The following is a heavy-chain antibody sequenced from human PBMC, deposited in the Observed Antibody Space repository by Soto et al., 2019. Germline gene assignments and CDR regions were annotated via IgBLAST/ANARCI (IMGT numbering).Heavy chain of an antibody. CDR2: ITGSGGDT. D-gene: IGHD3-9*01. CDR1: GFTFSSYV. J-gene: IGHJ3*02. CDR3: AKALRYFDWSTDAFDI. Sequence: PGGSLRLSCAASGFTFSSYVMSWVRQAPGMGLEWVSAITGSGGDTYSADSMKGRFTTSRDNSKNTLYLQMNSLRAEDTAVYYCAKALRYFDWSTDAFDIWGQGTMVTVSS. V-gene: IGHV3-23*01.